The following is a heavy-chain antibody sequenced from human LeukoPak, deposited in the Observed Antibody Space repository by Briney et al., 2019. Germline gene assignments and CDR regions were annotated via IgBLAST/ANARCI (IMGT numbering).Heavy chain of an antibody. CDR3: TRDSGRFRLDY. D-gene: IGHD6-19*01. Sequence: GGSLRLSCAASGFTFSSYWMSWVRQAPGKGLEWVANIKQDGSETYYVDSVKGRFTVSRDNAKNSLYLQMNSLRVEDTAVYYCTRDSGRFRLDYWGQGILVTVSS. CDR2: IKQDGSET. V-gene: IGHV3-7*01. CDR1: GFTFSSYW. J-gene: IGHJ4*02.